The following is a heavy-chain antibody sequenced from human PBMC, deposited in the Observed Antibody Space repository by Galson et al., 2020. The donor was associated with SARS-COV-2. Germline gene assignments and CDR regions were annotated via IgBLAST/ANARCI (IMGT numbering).Heavy chain of an antibody. D-gene: IGHD1-26*01. Sequence: GSLRLSCAASGFTFSSYGMHWVRQAPGKGLEWVAVIWYDGSNKYYADSVKGRFTISRDNSKNTLYLQMNSLRAEDTAVYYCARDLAIGWEPDQVDYGGQGTLVTVSS. CDR1: GFTFSSYG. CDR3: ARDLAIGWEPDQVDY. V-gene: IGHV3-33*01. J-gene: IGHJ4*02. CDR2: IWYDGSNK.